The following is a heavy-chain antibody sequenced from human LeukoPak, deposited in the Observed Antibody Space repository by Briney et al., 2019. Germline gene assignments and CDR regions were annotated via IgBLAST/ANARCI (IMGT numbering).Heavy chain of an antibody. CDR3: AKWGDYDVLTGYYDSDY. V-gene: IGHV3-23*01. J-gene: IGHJ4*02. D-gene: IGHD3-9*01. Sequence: GGSLRLSCAASGITFSTYAMSWVRQAPGKGLEWVSAISGSGATTYYADSVKGRFTISRDNSKNTLYLQMNSLSAEDTAIYYCAKWGDYDVLTGYYDSDYWGQGTLVTVSS. CDR2: ISGSGATT. CDR1: GITFSTYA.